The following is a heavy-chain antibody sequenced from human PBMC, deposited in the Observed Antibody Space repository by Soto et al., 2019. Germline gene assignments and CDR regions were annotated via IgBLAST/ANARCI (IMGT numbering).Heavy chain of an antibody. CDR1: GITFSSYA. CDR2: INVGNGDT. J-gene: IGHJ4*02. Sequence: ASVKVSCKASGITFSSYAIHWVRQAPGQRLEWMGWINVGNGDTRYSQIFRGRVTLTRDTSASTAYMELSSLRSEDTAVYYCARSIVVVTALDYWGQGTLVTVSS. D-gene: IGHD2-21*02. CDR3: ARSIVVVTALDY. V-gene: IGHV1-3*01.